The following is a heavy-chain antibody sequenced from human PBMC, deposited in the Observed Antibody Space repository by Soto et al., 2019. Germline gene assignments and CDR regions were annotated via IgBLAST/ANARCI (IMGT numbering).Heavy chain of an antibody. Sequence: SETLSLTCAVYGGSCSGYYWSWIRQPPGKGLEWIGEINHSGSTNYNPSLKSRVTISVDTSKNQFSLKLSSVTAADTAVYYCARGSGYCSSTSCSSYYYYYYMDVWGKGTTVTVSS. V-gene: IGHV4-34*01. CDR3: ARGSGYCSSTSCSSYYYYYYMDV. CDR2: INHSGST. CDR1: GGSCSGYY. J-gene: IGHJ6*03. D-gene: IGHD2-2*03.